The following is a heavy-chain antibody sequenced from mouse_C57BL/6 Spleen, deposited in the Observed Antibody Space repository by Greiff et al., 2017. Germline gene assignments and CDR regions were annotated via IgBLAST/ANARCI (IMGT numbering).Heavy chain of an antibody. V-gene: IGHV1-52*01. Sequence: VQLQQPGAELVRPGSSVKLSCKASGYTFTSYWMHWVKQRPIQGLEWIGNIDPSDSETHYNQKFKDKATLTVDKSSSTAYLQLSSLTSEDSAVYYCATIYYDYDVGFDYWGQGTTLTVSS. D-gene: IGHD2-4*01. J-gene: IGHJ2*01. CDR3: ATIYYDYDVGFDY. CDR2: IDPSDSET. CDR1: GYTFTSYW.